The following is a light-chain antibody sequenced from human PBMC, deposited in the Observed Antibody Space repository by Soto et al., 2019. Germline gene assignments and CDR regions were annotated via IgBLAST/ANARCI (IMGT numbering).Light chain of an antibody. Sequence: EFVLTQSPGTLSLSQGERATLSCRASQSVGSNSLAWYQQKPGQAPRILIYGASTRATGIPDRFSGSGSGTDFTLTFSRLEPEDFAVYYCQQYGTSPPLTFGGVTKVEIK. CDR3: QQYGTSPPLT. V-gene: IGKV3-20*01. CDR1: QSVGSNS. CDR2: GAS. J-gene: IGKJ4*01.